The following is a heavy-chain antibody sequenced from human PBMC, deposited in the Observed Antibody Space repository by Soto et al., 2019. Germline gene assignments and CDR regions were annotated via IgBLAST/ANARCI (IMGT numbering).Heavy chain of an antibody. Sequence: PGGSLRLSCAASGFTFSSYEMNWVRQAPGKGLEWVSYISSSGSTIYYADSVKGRFTISRDNAKNSLYLQMNSLRAEDTAVYYCAPHPGSPTAMVPGYWGQGTLVTVSS. V-gene: IGHV3-48*03. CDR3: APHPGSPTAMVPGY. CDR1: GFTFSSYE. J-gene: IGHJ4*02. D-gene: IGHD5-18*01. CDR2: ISSSGSTI.